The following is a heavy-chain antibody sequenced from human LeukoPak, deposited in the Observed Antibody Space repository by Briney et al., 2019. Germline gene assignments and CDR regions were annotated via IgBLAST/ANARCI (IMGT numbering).Heavy chain of an antibody. Sequence: PGGSLRLSCAASGFTFSSYAMSWVRQAPGKGLEWVSVIYSGGSTYYADSVKGRFTISRDNSKNTLYLQMNSLRAEDTAVYYCARSGYSYGYYFDYWGQGTLVTVSS. V-gene: IGHV3-53*01. J-gene: IGHJ4*02. CDR3: ARSGYSYGYYFDY. CDR1: GFTFSSYA. CDR2: IYSGGST. D-gene: IGHD5-18*01.